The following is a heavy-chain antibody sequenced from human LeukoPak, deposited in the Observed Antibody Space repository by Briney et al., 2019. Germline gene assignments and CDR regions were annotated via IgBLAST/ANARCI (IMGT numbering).Heavy chain of an antibody. Sequence: PSETLSLTCTVSGGSISSYYWSWIRQPPGKGLEWIGYIYYSGSTNYNPSLKSRVTISVDTSKNQFSLKLSSVTAADTAVYYCARDCGYSGYDPAPAGYYYYGMDVWGQGTTVTVSS. D-gene: IGHD5-12*01. V-gene: IGHV4-59*01. CDR1: GGSISSYY. CDR2: IYYSGST. CDR3: ARDCGYSGYDPAPAGYYYYGMDV. J-gene: IGHJ6*02.